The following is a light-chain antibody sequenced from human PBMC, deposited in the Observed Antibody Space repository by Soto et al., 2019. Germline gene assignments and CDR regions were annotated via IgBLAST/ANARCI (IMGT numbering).Light chain of an antibody. J-gene: IGKJ1*01. Sequence: EIVMTQSPATLSVSPGERATLSCRASQSVMSNLAWYQQKPGQAPRLVIYDTSTRATGVPARFSGSGSGTEFTLTISSLQSEDSAIYYCQQYNNWPWTFGQGTKVDIK. CDR1: QSVMSN. CDR2: DTS. V-gene: IGKV3-15*01. CDR3: QQYNNWPWT.